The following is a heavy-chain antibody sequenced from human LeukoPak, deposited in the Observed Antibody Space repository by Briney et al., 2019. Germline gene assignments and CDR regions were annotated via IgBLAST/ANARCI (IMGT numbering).Heavy chain of an antibody. J-gene: IGHJ3*02. CDR3: ARVLRYFDWTYDAFDI. V-gene: IGHV4-61*02. D-gene: IGHD3-9*01. CDR2: IYTSGST. Sequence: PSETLSLTCTVSGGSISSGSYYWSWIRQPAGKGLEWIGRIYTSGSTNYNPSLKSRVTISVDTSKNQFSLKLSSATAADTAVYYCARVLRYFDWTYDAFDIWGQGTMVTVSS. CDR1: GGSISSGSYY.